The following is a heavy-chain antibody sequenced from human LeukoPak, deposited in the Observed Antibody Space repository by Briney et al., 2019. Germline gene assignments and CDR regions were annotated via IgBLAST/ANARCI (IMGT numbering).Heavy chain of an antibody. CDR1: GYTFTSYG. CDR3: ASGRSVELFDY. J-gene: IGHJ4*02. D-gene: IGHD1-7*01. Sequence: ASVKVSCKASGYTFTSYGISWVRQAPGQGLEWMGWISAYNGNTNYAQKFQGRVTITTDESTSTAYMELSSLRSEDTAVYYCASGRSVELFDYWGQGTLVTVSS. CDR2: ISAYNGNT. V-gene: IGHV1-18*01.